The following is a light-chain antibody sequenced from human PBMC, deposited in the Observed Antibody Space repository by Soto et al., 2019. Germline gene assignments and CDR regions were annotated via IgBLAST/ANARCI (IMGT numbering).Light chain of an antibody. V-gene: IGKV1-33*01. CDR1: QDIKNY. CDR3: QQFDSVPCT. CDR2: DAA. Sequence: IEMTQSPSALSASAGDRVTITCQARQDIKNYVIWYQQKPGRAPKLLIYDAASLGTGVSSRLSGSGSATEFTLTISSLQPEDVATYYCQQFDSVPCTFGQGTKLEIK. J-gene: IGKJ2*02.